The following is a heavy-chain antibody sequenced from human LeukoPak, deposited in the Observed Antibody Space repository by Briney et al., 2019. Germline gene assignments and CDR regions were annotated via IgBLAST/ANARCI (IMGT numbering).Heavy chain of an antibody. CDR3: ASGMNSGGVDPFEF. Sequence: SETLSLTCTVSGAPTSDSHYYWGWVRQPPGKGLEYITCVFYSRNAYYNPSLMSRITVSVDTSKNEFSLELSSVTAADTAVYFCASGMNSGGVDPFEFRGRGTLVTVSS. J-gene: IGHJ4*02. V-gene: IGHV4-39*01. CDR2: VFYSRNA. D-gene: IGHD2-15*01. CDR1: GAPTSDSHYY.